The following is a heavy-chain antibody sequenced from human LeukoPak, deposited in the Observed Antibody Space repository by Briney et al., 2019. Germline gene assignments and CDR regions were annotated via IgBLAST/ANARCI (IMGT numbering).Heavy chain of an antibody. CDR2: INHSGST. CDR3: ASEYYYDSSGRNDAFDI. CDR1: GGSFSGYY. J-gene: IGHJ3*02. D-gene: IGHD3-22*01. Sequence: SETLSLTCAVYGGSFSGYYWSWIRQPPGKGLEWIGEINHSGSTNYNPSLKSRVTISVDTSKNQFSLKLSSVTAADTAVYYCASEYYYDSSGRNDAFDIWGQGTMVTVSS. V-gene: IGHV4-34*01.